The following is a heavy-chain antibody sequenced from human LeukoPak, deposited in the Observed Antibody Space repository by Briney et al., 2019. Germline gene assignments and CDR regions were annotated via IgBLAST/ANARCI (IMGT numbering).Heavy chain of an antibody. CDR3: ARDNWNGPYFDY. CDR2: INPKNGDT. CDR1: GYTFTDYY. Sequence: ASVKVSCKASGYTFTDYYIHWVRQAPGQGLEWVGWINPKNGDTNYEQRFQGWVTVTRDTSISTAYTELNRLTSHDTAVYYCARDNWNGPYFDYWGQGTLVTVSS. V-gene: IGHV1-2*04. D-gene: IGHD1-20*01. J-gene: IGHJ4*02.